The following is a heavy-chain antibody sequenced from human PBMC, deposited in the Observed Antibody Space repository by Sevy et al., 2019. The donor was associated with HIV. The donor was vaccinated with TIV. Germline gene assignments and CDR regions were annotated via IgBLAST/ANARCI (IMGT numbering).Heavy chain of an antibody. D-gene: IGHD3-10*01. J-gene: IGHJ5*01. CDR3: SRLLDLGWFDS. Sequence: GGSLRLSCAASGFTFSTYSMNWVRQAPGKGLEWVSSISASGTNIYYADSVKGRFTISRDNTNNSLYLQMNSLRAEDTAVYYCSRLLDLGWFDSWGQGILVTVSS. V-gene: IGHV3-21*01. CDR1: GFTFSTYS. CDR2: ISASGTNI.